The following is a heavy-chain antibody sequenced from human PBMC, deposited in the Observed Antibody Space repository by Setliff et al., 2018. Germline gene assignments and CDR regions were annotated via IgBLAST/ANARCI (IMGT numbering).Heavy chain of an antibody. CDR2: TTRSGGDR. V-gene: IGHV3-23*01. J-gene: IGHJ3*02. D-gene: IGHD1-26*01. CDR3: VRRGGTSGQGAFDI. Sequence: GGSLRLSCAASGLTFRTYAMSWVRQAPGKGLEWVSSTTRSGGDRDYADSVKGRFTISRDNSKNTLYLQMNNLRVEDTALYYCVRRGGTSGQGAFDIWGRGTMVTVSS. CDR1: GLTFRTYA.